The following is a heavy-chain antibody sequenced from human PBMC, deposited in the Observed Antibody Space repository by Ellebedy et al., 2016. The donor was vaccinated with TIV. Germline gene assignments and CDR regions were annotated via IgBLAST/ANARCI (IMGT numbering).Heavy chain of an antibody. D-gene: IGHD3-3*01. CDR2: VNPSGGST. CDR3: ARDDIEDFWSGYPDY. J-gene: IGHJ4*02. V-gene: IGHV1-46*04. Sequence: AASVKVSCKASGYTFTRYYMHWVRQAPGQRLEWMGIVNPSGGSTSYAQKLQGRVTMTRDTSTSTVYMELSSLRSEDTAVYYCARDDIEDFWSGYPDYWGQGTLVTVSS. CDR1: GYTFTRYY.